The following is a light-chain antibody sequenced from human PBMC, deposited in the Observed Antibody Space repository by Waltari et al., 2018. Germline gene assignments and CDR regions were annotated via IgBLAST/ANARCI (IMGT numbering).Light chain of an antibody. CDR1: NIGTKT. CDR3: QVWDGSTDHYV. Sequence: SYVLTQPPSLSVALGKTARIPCGGNNIGTKTVHWYQHKPGQAPVLLIYSDTDRPSGIPERFTGSKSGTTATLTISTVEVGDEADYYCQVWDGSTDHYVFGSGTKVTV. CDR2: SDT. V-gene: IGLV3-21*04. J-gene: IGLJ1*01.